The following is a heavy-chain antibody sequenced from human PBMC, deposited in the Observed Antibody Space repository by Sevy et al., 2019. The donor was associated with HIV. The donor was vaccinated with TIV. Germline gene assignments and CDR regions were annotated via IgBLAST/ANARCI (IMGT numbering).Heavy chain of an antibody. CDR2: IYYSGST. J-gene: IGHJ5*02. Sequence: SETLSLTCSVSGGSINSYYWSWIRQPPGKGLEWIGYIYYSGSTKYNPSLKSRVTISVDTSKNQFSLTLSSVSAADTAVYYSAREVGDSSWYSPTNRFDPWGQGTQVTVSS. CDR1: GGSINSYY. D-gene: IGHD6-13*01. V-gene: IGHV4-59*01. CDR3: AREVGDSSWYSPTNRFDP.